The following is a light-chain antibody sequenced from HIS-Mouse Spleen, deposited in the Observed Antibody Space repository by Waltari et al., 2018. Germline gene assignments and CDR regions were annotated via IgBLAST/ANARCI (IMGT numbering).Light chain of an antibody. Sequence: SYVLTQPPSVSVAPGQTARTPWGGNNIGRKSVNGYQQKPGQAPVLVVYDDSDRPSGIPERFSGSNSGNTATLTISRVEAGDEADYYCQVWDSSSDHPVFGGGTKLTVL. V-gene: IGLV3-21*02. CDR1: NIGRKS. CDR2: DDS. J-gene: IGLJ3*02. CDR3: QVWDSSSDHPV.